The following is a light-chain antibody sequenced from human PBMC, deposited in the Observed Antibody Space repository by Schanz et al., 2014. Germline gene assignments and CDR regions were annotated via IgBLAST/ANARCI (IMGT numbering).Light chain of an antibody. CDR3: AAWDDSLNGLYV. CDR1: SSNIGRNP. Sequence: QSVLTQPPSASGPPGQRVTISCSGSSSNIGRNPVNWYQQLPGTAPKLLMYSNNQRPSGVPDRFSGSKSGTSASLAISGLQSEDEADYYCAAWDDSLNGLYVFGTGTKLTVV. J-gene: IGLJ1*01. V-gene: IGLV1-44*01. CDR2: SNN.